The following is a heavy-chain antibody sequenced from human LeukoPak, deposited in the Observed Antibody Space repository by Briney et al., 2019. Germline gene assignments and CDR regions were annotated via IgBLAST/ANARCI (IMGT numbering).Heavy chain of an antibody. V-gene: IGHV4-39*02. CDR2: INYRGST. CDR3: ARESPHYYYYYMDV. D-gene: IGHD1-14*01. Sequence: SETLSLTCTVSGGSISNSDYYWDWIRQPPGKGLEWIGSINYRGSTYYNPSLESRVTISVDTSKNQFSLKLSSVTAADTAVYYCARESPHYYYYYMDVWGKGTTVTVSS. J-gene: IGHJ6*03. CDR1: GGSISNSDYY.